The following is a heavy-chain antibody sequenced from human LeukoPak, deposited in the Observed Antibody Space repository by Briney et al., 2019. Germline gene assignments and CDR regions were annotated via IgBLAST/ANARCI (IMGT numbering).Heavy chain of an antibody. CDR2: ISSSSSTI. D-gene: IGHD4-11*01. CDR3: ARERSRFYSDYPPDY. J-gene: IGHJ4*02. Sequence: GGSLRLSCAASGFTFSSYSMNWVRQAPGKGLEWVSYISSSSSTIYYADSVKGRFTISRDNAKNSLYLQMNSLRDEDTAVYYCARERSRFYSDYPPDYWGQGTLVTVSS. CDR1: GFTFSSYS. V-gene: IGHV3-48*02.